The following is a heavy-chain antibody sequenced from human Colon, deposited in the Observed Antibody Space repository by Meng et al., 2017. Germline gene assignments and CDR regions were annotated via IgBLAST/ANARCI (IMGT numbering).Heavy chain of an antibody. CDR2: MKPDSGDT. CDR3: ARGGYYYDSSGFRAALDY. Sequence: QVQLVQSGAEMKKPGASVKVSCKASGYTFTTYDINWVRQATGQGLEWMGWMKPDSGDTGYAQKFQGRLTMTRDTSISAAYMELTSLRSEDTAVYYCARGGYYYDSSGFRAALDYWGQGALVTVSS. V-gene: IGHV1-8*01. D-gene: IGHD3-22*01. J-gene: IGHJ4*02. CDR1: GYTFTTYD.